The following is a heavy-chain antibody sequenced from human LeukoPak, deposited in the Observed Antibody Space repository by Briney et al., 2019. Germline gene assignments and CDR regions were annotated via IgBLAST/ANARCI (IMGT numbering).Heavy chain of an antibody. CDR1: GFTFDDYG. V-gene: IGHV3-20*04. Sequence: GGSLRLSCAASGFTFDDYGMSWVRQAPGKGLEWVSGINWNGGSTGYADSVKGRFTISRDNAKNSLYLQMNSLRAEDTAVYYCARNDRYSTGWFNWGQGTLVTVSS. J-gene: IGHJ4*02. D-gene: IGHD6-19*01. CDR2: INWNGGST. CDR3: ARNDRYSTGWFN.